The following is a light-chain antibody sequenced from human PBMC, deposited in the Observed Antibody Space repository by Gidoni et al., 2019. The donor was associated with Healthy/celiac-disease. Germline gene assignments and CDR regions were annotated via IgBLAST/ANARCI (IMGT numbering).Light chain of an antibody. J-gene: IGKJ1*01. Sequence: DIVLTHSPGTRSLSPGERATLSCRASQSVSSSYLAWYQQKPGQAPRLLIYGASSRATGIPDRFSGSGSGTDFTLTISRLEPEDFAVYYCQQYGSSRWTFGQGTKVEIK. V-gene: IGKV3-20*01. CDR2: GAS. CDR3: QQYGSSRWT. CDR1: QSVSSSY.